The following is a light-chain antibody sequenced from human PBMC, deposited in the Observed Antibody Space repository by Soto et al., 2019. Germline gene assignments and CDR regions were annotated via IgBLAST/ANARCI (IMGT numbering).Light chain of an antibody. V-gene: IGKV3-15*01. Sequence: EIVMTQSPATLSVSPGERVTLSCRASQSVSRSLAWYQQKPGQAPRLLIYGASTRATGIPARFSGSGSGTEFALTISSLQSEDFAVYYCQKYNNWPPFTFGPVTKVDIK. CDR1: QSVSRS. CDR3: QKYNNWPPFT. CDR2: GAS. J-gene: IGKJ3*01.